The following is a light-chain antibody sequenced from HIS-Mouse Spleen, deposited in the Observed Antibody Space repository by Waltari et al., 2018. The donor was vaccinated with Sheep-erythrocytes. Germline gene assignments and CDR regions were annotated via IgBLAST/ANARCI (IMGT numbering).Light chain of an antibody. CDR1: SSNIGSNT. V-gene: IGLV1-44*01. J-gene: IGLJ2*01. CDR2: SNN. CDR3: AAGDDSLNGVV. Sequence: QSVLTQPPSASGTPGQRVTISCSGSSSNIGSNTVNWYQQLPGTAPKLLIYSNNQRPSGVPDRFSGSKSGTSASLAISGLQSEDEADYYCAAGDDSLNGVVFGGG.